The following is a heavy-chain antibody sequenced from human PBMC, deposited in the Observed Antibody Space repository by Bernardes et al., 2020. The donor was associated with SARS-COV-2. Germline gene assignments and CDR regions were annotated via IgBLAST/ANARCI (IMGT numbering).Heavy chain of an antibody. CDR2: VYHIGTT. CDR3: ARDPGLFFTGSFDS. CDR1: GGSITSSY. J-gene: IGHJ4*02. Sequence: ETLSLTCTVAGGSITSSYWSWIRQPPGKGLEWIGYVYHIGTTSYNPSLKSRVTISRGTSNTQFSLKLKSVTAADTALYYCARDPGLFFTGSFDSWGPGTLVTVSS. V-gene: IGHV4-59*01.